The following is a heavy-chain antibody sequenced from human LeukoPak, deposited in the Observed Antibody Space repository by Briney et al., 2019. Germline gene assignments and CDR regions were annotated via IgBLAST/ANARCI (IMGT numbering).Heavy chain of an antibody. CDR3: ARDGGKNPGVDY. CDR1: GYTFTGYY. Sequence: ASVKVSCKASGYTFTGYYMHWVRQAPGQGLEWMGWISAYNGNTNYAQKLQGRVTMTTDTSTSTAYMELRSLRSDDTAVYYCARDGGKNPGVDYWGQGTLVTVSS. D-gene: IGHD3-16*01. CDR2: ISAYNGNT. V-gene: IGHV1-18*04. J-gene: IGHJ4*02.